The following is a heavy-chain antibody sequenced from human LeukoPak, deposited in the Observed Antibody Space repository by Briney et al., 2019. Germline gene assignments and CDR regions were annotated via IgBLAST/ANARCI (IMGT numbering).Heavy chain of an antibody. CDR1: GFTVSSYW. CDR2: INQDGSEK. CDR3: ARGVLRYFDWLSPVFDY. J-gene: IGHJ4*02. V-gene: IGHV3-7*04. Sequence: GGSLRLSCAAPGFTVSSYWMSWVRQAPGKGLEWVANINQDGSEKYYVDSVKGRFTISRDNAKNSLYLQMNSLRAEDTAVYYCARGVLRYFDWLSPVFDYWGQGTLVTVSS. D-gene: IGHD3-9*01.